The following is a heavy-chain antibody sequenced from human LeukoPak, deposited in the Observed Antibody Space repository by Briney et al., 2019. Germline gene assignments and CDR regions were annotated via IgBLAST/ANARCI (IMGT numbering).Heavy chain of an antibody. J-gene: IGHJ4*02. Sequence: GGSLRLSCEASGFIFSSYAMSWVRQAPGKGLEWVSAIRGSGDSTYYADSVKGRFTISRDNSKNTLYLQMNSLRAEDTAVYYCATFGWVGSSGWYSSFDYWGQGTLVTVSS. D-gene: IGHD6-19*01. V-gene: IGHV3-23*01. CDR3: ATFGWVGSSGWYSSFDY. CDR1: GFIFSSYA. CDR2: IRGSGDST.